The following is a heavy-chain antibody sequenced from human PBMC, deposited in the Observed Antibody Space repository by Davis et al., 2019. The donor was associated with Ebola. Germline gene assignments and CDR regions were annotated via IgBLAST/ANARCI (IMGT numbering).Heavy chain of an antibody. V-gene: IGHV3-9*01. CDR1: GFLFDDYV. J-gene: IGHJ3*01. CDR2: LNGQSDSL. D-gene: IGHD5-24*01. CDR3: VKDRQKDGFNLLDALDV. Sequence: PGGSLRLSCAASGFLFDDYVMHWVRRAPGKGLEWISGLNGQSDSLGYADSVKGRFSISRDYAKNSLFLQMNSLSPEDTALYYCVKDRQKDGFNLLDALDVWGQGTMVTVSS.